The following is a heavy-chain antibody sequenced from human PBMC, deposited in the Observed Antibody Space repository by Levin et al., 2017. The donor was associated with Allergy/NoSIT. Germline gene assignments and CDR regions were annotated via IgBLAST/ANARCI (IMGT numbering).Heavy chain of an antibody. D-gene: IGHD6-13*01. V-gene: IGHV3-73*01. CDR3: ARFRGVAAAGYYFDS. J-gene: IGHJ4*02. CDR1: GFIFSGSA. CDR2: IRSKDYNYAT. Sequence: GESLKISCAASGFIFSGSAMHWVRQASGKGLEWVGRIRSKDYNYATAYAASVKGRLTISRDDSKNTAYLQLNSLKTEDTALYYCARFRGVAAAGYYFDSWGQGTLVTVSS.